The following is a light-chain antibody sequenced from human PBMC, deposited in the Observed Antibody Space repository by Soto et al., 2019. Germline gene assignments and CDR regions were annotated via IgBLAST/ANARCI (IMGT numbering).Light chain of an antibody. CDR1: QSLVHSDGNTY. J-gene: IGKJ1*01. V-gene: IGKV2-24*01. CDR3: MHATLFPL. Sequence: DIVLTQTPLSSAVTLGQPASISCRSSQSLVHSDGNTYLSWLHQRPGQPPRLLLYKISNRFSGVPDRFSGSGAGTDFTLKISRVEAEDVGVYYCMHATLFPLFGQGTQVDIK. CDR2: KIS.